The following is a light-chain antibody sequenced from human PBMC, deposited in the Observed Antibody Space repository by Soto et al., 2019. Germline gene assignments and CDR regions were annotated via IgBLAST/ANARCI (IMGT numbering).Light chain of an antibody. Sequence: DIPMTQSPSSLSASVGDRVTITCRASQSISSYLNWYQQRPGKAPKLLIYAASSLQSGVPSRFSGSISGTDFTLTISSLQPEDFATYYCQQSYNTPLTFGPGTKVDVK. CDR2: AAS. J-gene: IGKJ3*01. CDR3: QQSYNTPLT. V-gene: IGKV1-39*01. CDR1: QSISSY.